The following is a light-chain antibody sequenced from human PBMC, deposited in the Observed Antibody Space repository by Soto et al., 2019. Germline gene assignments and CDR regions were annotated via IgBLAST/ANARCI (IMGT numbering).Light chain of an antibody. Sequence: EIVMTQSPAMLSVSPGERATLSCRASQNVNNRLAWYQQKAGQPPRLLIYGACTRATGIPARFSGSGSGTEFTLTLNSLPSEDFAVYFCQHFNRWPLLFGQGTKVEIK. J-gene: IGKJ1*01. V-gene: IGKV3-15*01. CDR3: QHFNRWPLL. CDR2: GAC. CDR1: QNVNNR.